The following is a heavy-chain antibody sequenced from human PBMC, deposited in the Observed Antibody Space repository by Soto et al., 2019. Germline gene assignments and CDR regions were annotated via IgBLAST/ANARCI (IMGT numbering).Heavy chain of an antibody. CDR1: GCTFSSYV. J-gene: IGHJ4*02. Sequence: SVKVSCKASGCTFSSYVINWVRQAPGQGLEWTGGIIPTFGTPNYAQKFQGRVTITADGSTSTAYMELSSLRSEDTAVYYCATDVSEYHFSADYWGQGTLVSVSS. CDR2: IIPTFGTP. CDR3: ATDVSEYHFSADY. V-gene: IGHV1-69*13. D-gene: IGHD6-6*01.